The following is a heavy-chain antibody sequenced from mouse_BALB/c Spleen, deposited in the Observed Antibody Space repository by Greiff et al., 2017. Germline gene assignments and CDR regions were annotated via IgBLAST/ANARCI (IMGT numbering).Heavy chain of an antibody. CDR1: GYSITSGYY. CDR3: ARGGYGNYFAY. V-gene: IGHV3-6*02. D-gene: IGHD2-1*01. CDR2: ISYDGSN. J-gene: IGHJ3*01. Sequence: EVKLMESGPGLVKPSQSLSLTCSVTGYSITSGYYWNWIRQFPGNKLEWMGYISYDGSNNYNPSLKNRISITRDTSKNQFFLKLNSVTTEDTATYYCARGGYGNYFAYWGQGTLVTVSA.